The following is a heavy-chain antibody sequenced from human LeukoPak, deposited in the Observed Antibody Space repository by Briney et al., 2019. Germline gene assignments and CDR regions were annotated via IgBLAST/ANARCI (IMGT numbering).Heavy chain of an antibody. D-gene: IGHD3-10*01. CDR1: GYTFTSYG. J-gene: IGHJ4*02. V-gene: IGHV1-18*01. CDR3: ARTYYYGSGSLVY. CDR2: ISAYNGNT. Sequence: GESLKISCRGSGYTFTSYGISWVRQAPGQGLEWMGWISAYNGNTNYAQKLQGRVTMTTDTSTSTAYMELRSLRSDDTAVYYCARTYYYGSGSLVYWGQGTLVTVSS.